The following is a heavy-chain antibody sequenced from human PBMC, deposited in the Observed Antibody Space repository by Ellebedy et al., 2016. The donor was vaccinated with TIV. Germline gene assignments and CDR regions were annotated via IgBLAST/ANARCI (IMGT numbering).Heavy chain of an antibody. CDR2: ITGGGDNT. CDR1: GFTFSSYA. D-gene: IGHD1-26*01. CDR3: VRDLHWSYFD. Sequence: PGGSLRLSCAASGFTFSSYAMSWVRQAPGKGLEWVSTITGGGDNTYYADSVKGRFTISRDNSKNTLYLQMNSLRAADTAVYYCVRDLHWSYFDWGQGTLVTVSS. V-gene: IGHV3-23*01. J-gene: IGHJ4*02.